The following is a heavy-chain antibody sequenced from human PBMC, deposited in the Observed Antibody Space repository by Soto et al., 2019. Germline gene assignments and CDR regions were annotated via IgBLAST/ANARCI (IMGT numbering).Heavy chain of an antibody. CDR1: GGSFNTYT. V-gene: IGHV1-69*01. J-gene: IGHJ6*02. Sequence: QVQLVQSGAEVKKPGSSVKVSCKASGGSFNTYTISWVRQAPGQGLQWMGGIIPIFGKPTYAQAFQGRVTIAADEHTSTVSMELRSLRSEDTALYYCASLNNWSSGDGRIDVWGRGTAVIVSS. CDR2: IIPIFGKP. CDR3: ASLNNWSSGDGRIDV. D-gene: IGHD1-26*01.